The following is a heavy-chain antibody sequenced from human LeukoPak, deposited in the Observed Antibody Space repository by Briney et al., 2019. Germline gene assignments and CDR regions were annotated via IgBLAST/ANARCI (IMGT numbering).Heavy chain of an antibody. V-gene: IGHV3-7*01. CDR1: GFTFSSYW. Sequence: GGSLRLSCAASGFTFSSYWMSWVRQAPGKGLEWVANIKQDGSEKYYVDSVKGRFTISRDNAKNSLYLQMNSLRAEDTAVYYCARDLSRRIAAEYYFDYWGQGTLVTVSS. D-gene: IGHD6-13*01. CDR3: ARDLSRRIAAEYYFDY. J-gene: IGHJ4*02. CDR2: IKQDGSEK.